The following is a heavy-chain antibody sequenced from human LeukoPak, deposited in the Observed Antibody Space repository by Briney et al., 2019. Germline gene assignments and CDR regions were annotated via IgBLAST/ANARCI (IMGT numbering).Heavy chain of an antibody. CDR1: GFTFSSYE. V-gene: IGHV3-48*03. CDR3: ARAQRSLTYYYDSSGLYYFDY. Sequence: GSLRLSYAASGFTFSSYEMNWVRQAPGKGLEWISYISSSGSTIYYADSVKGRFTISRDNAKNSLYLQMNSLRAEDTAVYYCARAQRSLTYYYDSSGLYYFDYWGQGTLVTVSS. J-gene: IGHJ4*02. D-gene: IGHD3-22*01. CDR2: ISSSGSTI.